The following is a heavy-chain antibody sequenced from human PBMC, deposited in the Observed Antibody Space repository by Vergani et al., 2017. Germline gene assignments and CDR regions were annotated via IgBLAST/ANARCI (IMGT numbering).Heavy chain of an antibody. CDR3: ARVSWIHLEGPTEGGFDY. J-gene: IGHJ4*02. V-gene: IGHV3-48*03. CDR1: GFTFSSYE. Sequence: EVQLVESGGGLVQPGGSLRLSCAASGFTFSSYEMNWVRQAPGKGLEWVSYISSSGSTIYYADSVKGRFTISRDNAKNSLYLQMNSLRAEDTAVYYCARVSWIHLEGPTEGGFDYWGQGTLVTVSS. CDR2: ISSSGSTI. D-gene: IGHD5-18*01.